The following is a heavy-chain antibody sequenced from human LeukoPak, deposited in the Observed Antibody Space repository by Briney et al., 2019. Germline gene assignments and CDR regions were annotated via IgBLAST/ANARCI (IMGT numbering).Heavy chain of an antibody. V-gene: IGHV4-39*01. CDR3: ARLRGYSGYEIDY. CDR1: GGSIRSDSHY. Sequence: SETLSLTCSVSGGSIRSDSHYWGWIRQPPGKGLEWIGCIYYSGSTYYNPSLEGRVTISVDTSKYQFSLKLSSVTAADTAVYYCARLRGYSGYEIDYWGQGTLVTVSS. J-gene: IGHJ4*02. CDR2: IYYSGST. D-gene: IGHD5-12*01.